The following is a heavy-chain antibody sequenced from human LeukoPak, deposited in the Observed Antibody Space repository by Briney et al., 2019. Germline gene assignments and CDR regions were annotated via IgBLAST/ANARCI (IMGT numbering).Heavy chain of an antibody. CDR3: AKDSRGWLTYGMDV. V-gene: IGHV3-9*01. Sequence: PGGSLRLSCAASGFAFSSYSMNWVRQAPGKGLEWVSSISWNSGSIGYADSVKGRFTISRDNAKNSLYLQMNSLRAEDTALYYCAKDSRGWLTYGMDVWGQGTTVTVSS. D-gene: IGHD4/OR15-4a*01. CDR2: ISWNSGSI. J-gene: IGHJ6*02. CDR1: GFAFSSYS.